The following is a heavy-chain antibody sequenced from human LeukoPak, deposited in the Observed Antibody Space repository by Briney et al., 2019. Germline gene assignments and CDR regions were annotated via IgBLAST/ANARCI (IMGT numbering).Heavy chain of an antibody. D-gene: IGHD3-22*01. J-gene: IGHJ3*02. CDR2: ISSSGSTI. Sequence: KSGGSLSLSCAASGFTLSDYYMSWIRQAPGKGLEWVSYISSSGSTIYYADSVKGRFTISRDNAKNSLYLQMNSLRAEDTAVYYCARVDLYDSSALHAFDIWGQGTMVTVSS. CDR1: GFTLSDYY. V-gene: IGHV3-11*01. CDR3: ARVDLYDSSALHAFDI.